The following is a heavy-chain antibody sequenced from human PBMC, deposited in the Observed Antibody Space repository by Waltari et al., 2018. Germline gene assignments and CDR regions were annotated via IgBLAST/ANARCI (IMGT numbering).Heavy chain of an antibody. D-gene: IGHD2-2*01. Sequence: EVQLVESGGGLVQPGGSLRLSCAASGFTFRSYWMSWVRKAPGKGLEWVANIKQDGSEKYYVDSVKGRFTISRDNAKNSLYLQMNSLRAEDTAVYYCASGRAAMLYWGQGTLVTVSS. CDR1: GFTFRSYW. J-gene: IGHJ4*02. V-gene: IGHV3-7*01. CDR2: IKQDGSEK. CDR3: ASGRAAMLY.